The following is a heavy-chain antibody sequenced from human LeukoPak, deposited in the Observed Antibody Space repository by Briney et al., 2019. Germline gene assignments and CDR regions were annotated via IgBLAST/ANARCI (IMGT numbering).Heavy chain of an antibody. Sequence: SETLSLTCTVSGGSISSSSYYWGWIRQPPGKGLEWIGSIYYSGSTYYNPSLKSRVTISVDTSKNQFSLKLSSVAAADMAVYYCARQYRDYGGNSDWGQGTLVTVSS. J-gene: IGHJ4*02. V-gene: IGHV4-39*01. D-gene: IGHD4-23*01. CDR3: ARQYRDYGGNSD. CDR1: GGSISSSSYY. CDR2: IYYSGST.